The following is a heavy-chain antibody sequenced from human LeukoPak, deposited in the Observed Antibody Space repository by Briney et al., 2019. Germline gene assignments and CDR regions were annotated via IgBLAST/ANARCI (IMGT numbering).Heavy chain of an antibody. CDR1: GFTVSSYC. CDR3: AKVRGFMATDTWSC. CDR2: ISGSGSST. Sequence: GGSLRLSCAASGFTVSSYCMSWVRQAPGKGLEWVSRISGSGSSTYYADSVKGRFTISRDKSKNTLSLQMNSLRAEDTAVYYCAKVRGFMATDTWSCRGKGTLLT. V-gene: IGHV3-23*01. D-gene: IGHD5-12*01. J-gene: IGHJ4*02.